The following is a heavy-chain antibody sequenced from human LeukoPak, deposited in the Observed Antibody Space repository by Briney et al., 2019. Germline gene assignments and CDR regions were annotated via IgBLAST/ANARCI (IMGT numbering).Heavy chain of an antibody. CDR2: ISSSSSTI. CDR3: AREYCSSTSCLYDY. D-gene: IGHD2-2*01. Sequence: GGSLRLSCAASGFTFSSYSMTWVRQAPGMGLEWVSYISSSSSTIYYADSVKGRFTASRDKAKNSLYLQMNSLRAEDTAVYYCAREYCSSTSCLYDYWGQGTLVTVSS. CDR1: GFTFSSYS. J-gene: IGHJ4*02. V-gene: IGHV3-48*01.